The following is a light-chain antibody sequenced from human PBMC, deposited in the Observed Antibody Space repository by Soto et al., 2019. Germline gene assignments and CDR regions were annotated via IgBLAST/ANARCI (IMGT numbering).Light chain of an antibody. CDR2: NTN. Sequence: QPVLTQPPSASGTPGQRVTISCSGSTSNIGSKIVTWYQQFPGTAPKLLIYNTNQRPSGVPDRFSASKSGTSASLAISGLQSEDDAVYYCASWDVSLNAVLFGGGTQLTVL. V-gene: IGLV1-44*01. CDR1: TSNIGSKI. CDR3: ASWDVSLNAVL. J-gene: IGLJ2*01.